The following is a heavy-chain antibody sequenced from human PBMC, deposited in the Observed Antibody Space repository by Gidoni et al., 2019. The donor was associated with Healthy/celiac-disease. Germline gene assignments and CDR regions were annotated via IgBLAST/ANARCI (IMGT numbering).Heavy chain of an antibody. V-gene: IGHV4-34*01. CDR2: INHSGST. D-gene: IGHD7-27*01. CDR3: ARGSGADY. J-gene: IGHJ4*02. CDR1: GGSFSGYY. Sequence: QVQLQQWGAGLLTPSETLSLTCAVYGGSFSGYYWSWIRQPPGKGLEWIGEINHSGSTNYNPSLKSRVTISVDTSKNQFSLKLSSVTAADTAVYYCARGSGADYWGQGTLVTVSS.